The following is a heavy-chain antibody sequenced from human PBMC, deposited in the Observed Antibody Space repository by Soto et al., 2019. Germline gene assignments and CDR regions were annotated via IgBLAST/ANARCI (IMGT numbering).Heavy chain of an antibody. V-gene: IGHV3-66*01. D-gene: IGHD6-13*01. J-gene: IGHJ3*02. CDR1: GFTVSSNY. CDR2: IHRGGNP. Sequence: SGGSLRLSCAASGFTVSSNYMNWVRQSPGKGLEWVSVIHRGGNPYYADSVKDRFTISRDDSKNTLYFQMNSLRAEDTAVYYCARGRVAAAVNAFDIWGQGTMVTVSS. CDR3: ARGRVAAAVNAFDI.